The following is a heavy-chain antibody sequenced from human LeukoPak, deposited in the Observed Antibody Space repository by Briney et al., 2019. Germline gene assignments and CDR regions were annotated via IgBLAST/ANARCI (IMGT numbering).Heavy chain of an antibody. CDR3: ARGIAAAAGILDY. V-gene: IGHV4-4*07. Sequence: SETLSPTCTVSGDSISDYSWNWIRQPAGKGLEWIGRIYASGSTDYNPSLKSRLTMSVDTSKNHFSLKLSSVTAADTAVYYCARGIAAAAGILDYWGQGTLVTVSS. J-gene: IGHJ4*02. CDR2: IYASGST. D-gene: IGHD6-13*01. CDR1: GDSISDYS.